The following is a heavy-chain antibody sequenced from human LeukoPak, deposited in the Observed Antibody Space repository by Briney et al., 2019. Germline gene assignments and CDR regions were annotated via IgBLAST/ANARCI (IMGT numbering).Heavy chain of an antibody. Sequence: GASVKVSCKASGYTFTGYYMHWVRQAPGQGLEWMGWINPNSGGTNYAQKFQGRVTMTRDTSISTAYMELSRLRSDDTAVYYCARDASPLLWFGELLVRYYYYYYMYVWGKGTTVTISS. CDR2: INPNSGGT. CDR1: GYTFTGYY. D-gene: IGHD3-10*01. J-gene: IGHJ6*03. CDR3: ARDASPLLWFGELLVRYYYYYYMYV. V-gene: IGHV1-2*02.